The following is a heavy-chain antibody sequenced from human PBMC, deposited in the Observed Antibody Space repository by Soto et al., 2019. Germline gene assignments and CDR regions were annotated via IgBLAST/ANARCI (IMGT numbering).Heavy chain of an antibody. CDR3: TRVFGSSWYQAFFDY. Sequence: TGGSLRLSCATSGFTFGASALQWVRQAPGKGLEWVGRSRNKVNSYTTEYAASVKGRFTISRDDSKKSLFLQMNSLKTEDTAVYYCTRVFGSSWYQAFFDYWGHGTLVTVSS. J-gene: IGHJ4*01. CDR1: GFTFGASA. CDR2: SRNKVNSYTT. D-gene: IGHD6-13*01. V-gene: IGHV3-72*01.